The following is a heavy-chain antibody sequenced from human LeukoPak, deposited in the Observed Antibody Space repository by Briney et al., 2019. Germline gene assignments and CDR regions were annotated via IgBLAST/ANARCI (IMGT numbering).Heavy chain of an antibody. Sequence: GGSLRLSCAASGFTFSTYWMSWVRQVPGKGLEWVANIKQDGSERNYVDSVKGRFTISRDNAKNTLYLQMNSLRAEDTAVYYCARGGRYGWGAFDIWGQGTMVTVSS. CDR3: ARGGRYGWGAFDI. CDR1: GFTFSTYW. J-gene: IGHJ3*02. CDR2: IKQDGSER. V-gene: IGHV3-7*01. D-gene: IGHD3-10*01.